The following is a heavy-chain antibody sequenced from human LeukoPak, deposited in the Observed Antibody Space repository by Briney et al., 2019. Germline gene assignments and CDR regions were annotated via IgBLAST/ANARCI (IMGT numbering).Heavy chain of an antibody. CDR2: ISSGGDYT. CDR1: GFTFSSYA. CDR3: AKAAGSDWQPLDY. J-gene: IGHJ4*02. V-gene: IGHV3-23*01. Sequence: GGSLRLSCAASGFTFSSYAVSWVRQAPGKGLEWVSSISSGGDYTYYADSVKGRFTISRDNSKNTLYLQMYSLRAEDTAVYCCAKAAGSDWQPLDYWGQGTLVTVSS. D-gene: IGHD2-21*02.